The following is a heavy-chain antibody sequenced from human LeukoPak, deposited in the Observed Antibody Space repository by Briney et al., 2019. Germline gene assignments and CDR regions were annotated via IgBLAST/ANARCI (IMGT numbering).Heavy chain of an antibody. J-gene: IGHJ4*02. CDR2: ISWNSGSI. Sequence: GRSLRLSCAASGFTFDDYAMHWVRQAPGKGLEWVSGISWNSGSIGYADSVKGRFTISRDNAKNSLYLQMNSLGAEDTALYYCAKDAAAGTGVFDYWGQGTLVTVSS. CDR1: GFTFDDYA. D-gene: IGHD6-13*01. V-gene: IGHV3-9*01. CDR3: AKDAAAGTGVFDY.